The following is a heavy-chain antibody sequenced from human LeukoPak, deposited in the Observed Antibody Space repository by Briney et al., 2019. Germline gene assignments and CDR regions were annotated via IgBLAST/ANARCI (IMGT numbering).Heavy chain of an antibody. Sequence: ASVKVSCKASGFTFTGNYMHWVRQAPGQGLEWMGSINPNSGGTNYAQKFQGRLTMTRDTSITTAYMELSSLMSDDTAVYYCARDYIFHGSGSFFDYWGLGTQVTVSS. V-gene: IGHV1-2*02. CDR1: GFTFTGNY. CDR3: ARDYIFHGSGSFFDY. D-gene: IGHD3-10*01. J-gene: IGHJ4*02. CDR2: INPNSGGT.